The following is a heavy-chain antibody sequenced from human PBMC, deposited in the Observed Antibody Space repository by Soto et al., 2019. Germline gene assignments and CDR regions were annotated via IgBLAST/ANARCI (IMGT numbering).Heavy chain of an antibody. CDR1: GFTFSDFY. J-gene: IGHJ4*02. CDR3: ARVGSTSAAGVLDY. V-gene: IGHV3-11*06. CDR2: ISSSVSHT. D-gene: IGHD6-13*01. Sequence: PGGSLRLSCAASGFTFSDFYMSWIRQAPGKGLEWVSYISSSVSHTPYADSVKGRFTISRDNAKNSVYLQMNSLRAEDTAVYYCARVGSTSAAGVLDYWGQGTLVTVSS.